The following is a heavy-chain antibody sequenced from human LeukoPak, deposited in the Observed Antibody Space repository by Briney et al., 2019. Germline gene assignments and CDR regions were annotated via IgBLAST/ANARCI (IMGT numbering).Heavy chain of an antibody. CDR1: GFTFSSYS. CDR3: ARESPYSSGSFDY. Sequence: GGSLRLSCAASGFTFSSYSMNWVRQAPGKGLEWVSSISSSSYIYYADSVKGRFTISRDNAKNSLYLQMNSLRAEDTAVYYCARESPYSSGSFDYWGQGTLVTASS. D-gene: IGHD6-19*01. J-gene: IGHJ4*02. V-gene: IGHV3-21*01. CDR2: ISSSSYI.